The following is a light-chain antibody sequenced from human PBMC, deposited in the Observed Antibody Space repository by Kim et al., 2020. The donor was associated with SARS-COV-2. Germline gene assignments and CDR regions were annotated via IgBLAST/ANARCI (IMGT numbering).Light chain of an antibody. V-gene: IGLV6-57*03. Sequence: NFMLTQPHSVSESPGKTVTISCTRSSGSIASNYVQWYQQSPGSAPTTVIYEDNQRPSGVPDRFSGSIDSSSNSASLTISGLKTEDEADYYCQSYDSSNRVFGGGTKLTVL. J-gene: IGLJ3*02. CDR1: SGSIASNY. CDR2: EDN. CDR3: QSYDSSNRV.